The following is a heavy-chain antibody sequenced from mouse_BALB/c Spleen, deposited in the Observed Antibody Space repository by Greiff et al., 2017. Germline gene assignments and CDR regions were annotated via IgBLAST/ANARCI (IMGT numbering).Heavy chain of an antibody. CDR2: INPSNGGT. CDR3: TRLGNVIKDAMDY. V-gene: IGHV1S81*02. J-gene: IGHJ4*01. CDR1: GYTFTSYY. Sequence: VQLQQPGAELVKPGASVKLSCKASGYTFTSYYMYWVKQRPGQGLEWIGGINPSNGGTNFNEKFKSKATLTVDKSSSTAYMQLSSLTSEDSAVYYCTRLGNVIKDAMDYWGQGTSVTVSS. D-gene: IGHD2-4*01.